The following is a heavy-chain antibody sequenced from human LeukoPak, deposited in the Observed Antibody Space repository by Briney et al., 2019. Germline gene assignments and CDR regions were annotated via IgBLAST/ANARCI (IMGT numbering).Heavy chain of an antibody. CDR2: IGGGADTT. CDR1: GFTFNNYA. V-gene: IGHV3-23*01. CDR3: AKDVSSPYPYDAFDT. Sequence: GGSLRLSCAASGFTFNNYAMSWVRQAPGKGLEWVSAIGGGADTTYYADSVKGRFTISRDNFKNTLYLQMNSLRADDTALYYCAKDVSSPYPYDAFDTWGQGTMVTVSS. D-gene: IGHD2-2*01. J-gene: IGHJ3*02.